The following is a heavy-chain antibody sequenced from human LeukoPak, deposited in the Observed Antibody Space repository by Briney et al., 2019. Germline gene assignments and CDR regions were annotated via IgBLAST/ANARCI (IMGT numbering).Heavy chain of an antibody. CDR2: ISGSGGST. D-gene: IGHD3-9*01. CDR3: ANQDYDILTGYDY. V-gene: IGHV3-23*01. CDR1: RFTFSSYA. Sequence: GGSLRLSCTASRFTFSSYAMSWVRQAPVKGLEWVSAISGSGGSTYYADSVKGRFTISRDNSKNTLYLQMNSLRAEDTAVYYCANQDYDILTGYDYWGQGTLVTVSS. J-gene: IGHJ4*02.